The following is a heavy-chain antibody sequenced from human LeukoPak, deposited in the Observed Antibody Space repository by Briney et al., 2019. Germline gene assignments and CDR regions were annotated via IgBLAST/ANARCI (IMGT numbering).Heavy chain of an antibody. D-gene: IGHD3-9*01. J-gene: IGHJ4*02. CDR3: ARGNYDILTGYYGPVDY. CDR1: GGSISSGGYY. Sequence: SQTLSLTCTVSGGSISSGGYYWSWIRQHPGKGLEWIGYIYYNGSTYYSPSLKSRVTISVDTSKNQFSLRLSSVTAADTAVYYCARGNYDILTGYYGPVDYWGQGTLVTVSS. V-gene: IGHV4-31*03. CDR2: IYYNGST.